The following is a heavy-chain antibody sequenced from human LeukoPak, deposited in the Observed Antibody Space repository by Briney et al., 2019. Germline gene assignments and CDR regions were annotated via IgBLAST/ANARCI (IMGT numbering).Heavy chain of an antibody. D-gene: IGHD4-17*01. Sequence: GGSLRLSCAASGFTFSSYSMNWVRQAPGKGLEWVSSISSSSSYIYYADSVKGRFTISRDSAKNSLYLQMNSLRAEDTAVYYCARDLDDYGDYWPLGYWGQGTLVTVSS. V-gene: IGHV3-21*01. CDR3: ARDLDDYGDYWPLGY. CDR1: GFTFSSYS. J-gene: IGHJ4*02. CDR2: ISSSSSYI.